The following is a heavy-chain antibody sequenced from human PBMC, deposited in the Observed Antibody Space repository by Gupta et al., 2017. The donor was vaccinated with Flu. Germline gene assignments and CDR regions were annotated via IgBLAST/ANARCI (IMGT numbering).Heavy chain of an antibody. V-gene: IGHV4-34*01. CDR3: ARLGRLGYCSGGSCYPHNWFDT. CDR2: IDLAGNT. Sequence: QVQLQQWGAGLLKPSETLSLTCALYGGSLSDFYWNWIRQSPEKGLEWIGEIDLAGNTKYNPSLKSRVTISEDTSKNQFSLKLKSVTAADTAVYYCARLGRLGYCSGGSCYPHNWFDTWGQGTQVTVSS. D-gene: IGHD2-15*01. J-gene: IGHJ5*02. CDR1: GGSLSDFY.